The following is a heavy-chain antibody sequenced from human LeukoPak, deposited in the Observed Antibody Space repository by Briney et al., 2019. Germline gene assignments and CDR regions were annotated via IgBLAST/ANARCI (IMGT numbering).Heavy chain of an antibody. J-gene: IGHJ4*02. V-gene: IGHV4-39*01. CDR3: ARPGYYDSSGGNDN. CDR2: IYYSGST. Sequence: SETLSLTCTVSGGSISSSSYYWGWIRQPPGKGLEWIGSIYYSGSTYYNPSLKSRVTISVDTSKNQFSLKLSSVTAADTAVYYCARPGYYDSSGGNDNWGQGTLVTVSS. CDR1: GGSISSSSYY. D-gene: IGHD3-22*01.